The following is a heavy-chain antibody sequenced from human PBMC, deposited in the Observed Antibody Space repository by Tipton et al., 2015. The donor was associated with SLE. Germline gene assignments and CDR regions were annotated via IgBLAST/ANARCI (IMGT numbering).Heavy chain of an antibody. Sequence: SLRLSCAASGFTFSSFGMHWVRQAPGKGLEWVTFIRYDGSNKYYADSVKGRFNISRDNSENTLHLQMNSLRAEDTAVYYCAKDRGTVSGGFDYWGQGTLVTVSS. CDR2: IRYDGSNK. CDR3: AKDRGTVSGGFDY. D-gene: IGHD4-17*01. J-gene: IGHJ4*02. V-gene: IGHV3-30*02. CDR1: GFTFSSFG.